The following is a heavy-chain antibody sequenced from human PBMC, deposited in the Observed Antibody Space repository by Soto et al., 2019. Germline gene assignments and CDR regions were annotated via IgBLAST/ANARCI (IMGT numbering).Heavy chain of an antibody. CDR1: GFTFRSYA. CDR3: ASGIAVAGHY. CDR2: ISGSGGST. Sequence: GGSLRLSCAASGFTFRSYAISWGRQAPGKGLEWVSAISGSGGSTYYADSVKGRFTISRDNSKNTLYLQMNSLRAEDTAVYYCASGIAVAGHYWGQGTLVTVSS. J-gene: IGHJ4*02. V-gene: IGHV3-23*01. D-gene: IGHD6-19*01.